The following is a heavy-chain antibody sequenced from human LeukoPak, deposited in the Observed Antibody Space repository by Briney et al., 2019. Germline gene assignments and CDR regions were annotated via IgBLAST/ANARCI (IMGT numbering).Heavy chain of an antibody. CDR1: GGSFSGYY. D-gene: IGHD5-18*01. CDR3: ARGGYSLYDY. V-gene: IGHV4-34*01. J-gene: IGHJ4*02. CDR2: INHSGST. Sequence: PSETLSLTCAVYGGSFSGYYWSWIRQPPGKGLEWIGEINHSGSTNYNPSLKSRVTLSVDTSKNQFSLKVSSVTAADTAVYYCARGGYSLYDYWGQGTLVTVSS.